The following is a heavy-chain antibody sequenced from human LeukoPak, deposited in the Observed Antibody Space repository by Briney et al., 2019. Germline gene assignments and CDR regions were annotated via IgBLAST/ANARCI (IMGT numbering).Heavy chain of an antibody. Sequence: PGGSLRLSCAASGFTFSSYAMSWVRQAPGKGLEWVSAISGSGGSTYYADSVKGRFTISRDNSKNTLYLQMNSLRAEDLAVYFCARDWVGGWAFDIWGQGTMVTVSS. CDR2: ISGSGGST. V-gene: IGHV3-23*01. CDR3: ARDWVGGWAFDI. J-gene: IGHJ3*02. D-gene: IGHD3-16*01. CDR1: GFTFSSYA.